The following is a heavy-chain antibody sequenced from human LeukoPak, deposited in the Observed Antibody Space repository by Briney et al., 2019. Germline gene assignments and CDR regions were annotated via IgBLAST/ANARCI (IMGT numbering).Heavy chain of an antibody. CDR2: ISAYNGNT. CDR1: GYTFTSYG. J-gene: IGHJ4*02. CDR3: ARGPYYYDSSGYPIPEYYFDY. Sequence: GASVKVSCKASGYTFTSYGISWVRQAPGQGLEWMGWISAYNGNTNYAQKLQGRVTMTTDTSTSTAYMELRSLRSDDTAVYYCARGPYYYDSSGYPIPEYYFDYWGQGTLVTVSS. V-gene: IGHV1-18*01. D-gene: IGHD3-22*01.